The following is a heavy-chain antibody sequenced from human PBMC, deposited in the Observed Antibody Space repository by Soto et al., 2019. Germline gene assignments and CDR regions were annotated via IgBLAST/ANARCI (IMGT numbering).Heavy chain of an antibody. Sequence: QVQLVQSGSEVKKPGASVKVSCKASGYTFTTYDINWVRQATGQGLEWMGWMNPNSGNTGYAQKFQGRVTMTMHTSITTAYMELSSMRSEDTAVYYCARVKGVVCFDPWGQGTLVTVSS. J-gene: IGHJ5*02. CDR2: MNPNSGNT. D-gene: IGHD2-21*01. V-gene: IGHV1-8*01. CDR1: GYTFTTYD. CDR3: ARVKGVVCFDP.